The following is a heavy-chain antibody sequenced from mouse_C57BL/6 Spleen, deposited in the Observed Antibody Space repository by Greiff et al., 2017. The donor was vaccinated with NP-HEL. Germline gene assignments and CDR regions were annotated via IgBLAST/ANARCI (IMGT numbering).Heavy chain of an antibody. CDR2: IWSGGST. CDR3: ARNYGSSLYYFDY. J-gene: IGHJ2*01. V-gene: IGHV2-2*01. CDR1: GFSLTSYG. D-gene: IGHD1-1*01. Sequence: VQLQQSGPGLVQPSQSLSITCTVSGFSLTSYGVHGVRQSPGKGLEWLGVIWSGGSTDYNAACISRLSISKDNSKSQVFFKMNSLQADDTAIYYCARNYGSSLYYFDYWGQGTTLTVSS.